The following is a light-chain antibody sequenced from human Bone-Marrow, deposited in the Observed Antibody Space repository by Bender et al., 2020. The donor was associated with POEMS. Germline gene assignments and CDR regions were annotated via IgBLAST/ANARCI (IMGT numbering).Light chain of an antibody. J-gene: IGLJ2*01. CDR3: SSYAGSNNVV. Sequence: QSALTQPPSASGSRGQSVTISCTGTSSDVGGYNLVSSYQQHPGKAPKLMIYEVNKRPSGVPDRFSGSKSGNTASLTVSGLQAEDEADYYCSSYAGSNNVVFGGGTKLTVL. CDR1: SSDVGGYNL. V-gene: IGLV2-8*01. CDR2: EVN.